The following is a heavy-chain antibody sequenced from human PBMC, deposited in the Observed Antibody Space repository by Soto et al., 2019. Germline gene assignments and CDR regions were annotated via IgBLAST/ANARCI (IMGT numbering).Heavy chain of an antibody. V-gene: IGHV3-30*03. Sequence: PGGSLRLSCAASRFTFSTYGMHWVRQAPGKGLEWVAVTSHDGGLTYYADSVKGRFTVSWDKSNNMLYLQMNSLRAEDTAVYFCARDKTLTTFGGVLDYWGQGTQVTVSS. CDR2: TSHDGGLT. CDR1: RFTFSTYG. D-gene: IGHD3-16*01. J-gene: IGHJ4*02. CDR3: ARDKTLTTFGGVLDY.